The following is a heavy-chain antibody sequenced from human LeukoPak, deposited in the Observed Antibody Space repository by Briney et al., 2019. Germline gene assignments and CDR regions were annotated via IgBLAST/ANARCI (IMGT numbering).Heavy chain of an antibody. CDR3: ARLHPGTD. D-gene: IGHD1-7*01. Sequence: SETLSLNCTVSGVSISNHYSSWIRQPPGKGLEWIGYIYYTGNTNYNPSLKSRVTISVDTSKNQFSLKLSSVTAADTAVYYCARLHPGTDWGQGTLVTVSS. J-gene: IGHJ1*01. CDR1: GVSISNHY. CDR2: IYYTGNT. V-gene: IGHV4-59*11.